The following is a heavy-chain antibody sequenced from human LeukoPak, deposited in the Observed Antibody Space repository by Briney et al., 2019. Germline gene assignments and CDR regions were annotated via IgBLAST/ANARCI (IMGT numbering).Heavy chain of an antibody. Sequence: SETLSLTCTVSGGSISSSSYYCGWIRRPPGKGLEWIGSIYYSGSTYYNPSLKSRATISVATSKNQFSLKLSSVTAADTAVYYCARRIGHMLTGYYDYWGQGTLVTVSS. CDR3: ARRIGHMLTGYYDY. CDR2: IYYSGST. V-gene: IGHV4-39*01. J-gene: IGHJ4*02. CDR1: GGSISSSSYY. D-gene: IGHD3-9*01.